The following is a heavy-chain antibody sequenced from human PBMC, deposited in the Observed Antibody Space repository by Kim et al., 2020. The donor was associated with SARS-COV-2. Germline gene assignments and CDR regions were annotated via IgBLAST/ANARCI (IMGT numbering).Heavy chain of an antibody. D-gene: IGHD6-6*01. CDR2: INPNSGGT. CDR1: GYTFTGYY. V-gene: IGHV1-2*02. J-gene: IGHJ6*02. Sequence: ASVKVSCKASGYTFTGYYMHWVRQAPGQGLEWMGWINPNSGGTNYAQKFQGRVTMTRDTSISTAYMELSRLRSDDTAVYYCARDKSGRIWQLVQDYYYYGMDVWGQGTTVTVSS. CDR3: ARDKSGRIWQLVQDYYYYGMDV.